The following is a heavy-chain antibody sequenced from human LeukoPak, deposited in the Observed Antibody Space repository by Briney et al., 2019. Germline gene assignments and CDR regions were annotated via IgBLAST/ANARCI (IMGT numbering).Heavy chain of an antibody. Sequence: ASVKVSCKASGYTFTSYYMHWVRQAPGQGLEWMGIINPSGGSTSYAQKFQGRVTMTRDTSTSTVYMELSSLRSEDTAVYYCASDSSIVVVPAARGDGMDVWGQGTTVTVSS. D-gene: IGHD2-2*01. J-gene: IGHJ6*02. CDR3: ASDSSIVVVPAARGDGMDV. CDR1: GYTFTSYY. CDR2: INPSGGST. V-gene: IGHV1-46*01.